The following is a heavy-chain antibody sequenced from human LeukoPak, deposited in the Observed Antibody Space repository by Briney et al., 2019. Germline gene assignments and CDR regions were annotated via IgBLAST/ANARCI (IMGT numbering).Heavy chain of an antibody. J-gene: IGHJ6*03. D-gene: IGHD6-19*01. CDR3: ASRPRLYSSGWYSVYMDV. CDR1: GGSFSGYY. CDR2: INHSGST. Sequence: KPSETLSLTCAVHGGSFSGYYWSWIRQPPGKGLEWIGEINHSGSTNYNPSRKSRVPISVDTSKNQFSLKLRSVTAADTAVYYCASRPRLYSSGWYSVYMDVWGKGTTVTVSS. V-gene: IGHV4-34*01.